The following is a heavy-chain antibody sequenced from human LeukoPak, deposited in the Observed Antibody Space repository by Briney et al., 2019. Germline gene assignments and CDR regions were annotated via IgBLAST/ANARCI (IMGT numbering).Heavy chain of an antibody. CDR2: IYYSGST. CDR3: ARDLGYRDY. CDR1: GGSMSSYY. D-gene: IGHD5-12*01. J-gene: IGHJ4*02. V-gene: IGHV4-59*01. Sequence: SETLSLTCTVSGGSMSSYYWSWIRQPPGKRLEWIGYIYYSGSTNYNPSLKSRVTIPVDTSKNQFSLKLSSVTAADTAVYYCARDLGYRDYWGQGPLVTVSS.